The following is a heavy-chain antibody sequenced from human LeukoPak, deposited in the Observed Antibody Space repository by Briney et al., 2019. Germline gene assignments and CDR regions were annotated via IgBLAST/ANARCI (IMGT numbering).Heavy chain of an antibody. Sequence: GGSLRLSCAASGFTFITYAMSWVRQAPGKGLEWVSAIRGSGDSTYYANSVKGRFTISRDNSKNTLYLQVNSLRAEDTAIYYCAKATPIAAAGYFDFWGQGTLVTVSS. J-gene: IGHJ4*02. CDR2: IRGSGDST. CDR3: AKATPIAAAGYFDF. D-gene: IGHD6-13*01. CDR1: GFTFITYA. V-gene: IGHV3-23*01.